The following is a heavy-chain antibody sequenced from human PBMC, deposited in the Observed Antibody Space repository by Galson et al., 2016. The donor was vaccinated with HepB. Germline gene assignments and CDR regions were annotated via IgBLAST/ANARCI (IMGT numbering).Heavy chain of an antibody. CDR3: ARGLRAGYYWSFDV. D-gene: IGHD1-26*01. Sequence: SLRLSCAASGFTFSNYDMHWVRQSMGKGLEWVSGYVVAGNTYYADSVKGRFTISREDGENSLYLQMNRLRAGDTAVYHCARGLRAGYYWSFDVWGQGTTVTVSS. V-gene: IGHV3-13*01. J-gene: IGHJ6*02. CDR1: GFTFSNYD. CDR2: YVVAGNT.